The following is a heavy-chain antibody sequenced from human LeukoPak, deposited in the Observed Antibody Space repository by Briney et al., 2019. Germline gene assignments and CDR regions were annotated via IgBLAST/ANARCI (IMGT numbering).Heavy chain of an antibody. CDR1: GFTFSSYA. Sequence: GGSLRLSCAASGFTFSSYAMHWVRQAPGKGLEWVAVISYDGSNKYYADSVKGRFTISRDNSKNTLYLQMNSLRAEDTAVYYCARDLDGSGGFDYWGQGTLVTVSS. V-gene: IGHV3-30*03. CDR2: ISYDGSNK. J-gene: IGHJ4*02. CDR3: ARDLDGSGGFDY. D-gene: IGHD3-10*01.